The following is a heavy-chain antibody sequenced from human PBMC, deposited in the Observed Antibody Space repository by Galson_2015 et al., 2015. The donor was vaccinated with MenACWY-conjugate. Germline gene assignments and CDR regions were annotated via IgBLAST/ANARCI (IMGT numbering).Heavy chain of an antibody. CDR3: ARGVGRVAGLTYYYYGMDV. D-gene: IGHD6-19*01. V-gene: IGHV4-39*07. CDR2: IYYSGST. J-gene: IGHJ6*02. CDR1: GGSISSSSYY. Sequence: ETLSLTCTVSGGSISSSSYYWGWIRQPPGKGLEWIGSIYYSGSTYYNPSLKSRVTISVDTSKNQFSLKLSSVTAADTAVYYCARGVGRVAGLTYYYYGMDVWGQGTTVTVSS.